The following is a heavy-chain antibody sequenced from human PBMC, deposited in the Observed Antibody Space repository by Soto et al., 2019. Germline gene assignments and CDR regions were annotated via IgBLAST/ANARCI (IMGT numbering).Heavy chain of an antibody. CDR3: VRQGIDYLHGLVDV. D-gene: IGHD5-12*01. J-gene: IGHJ6*02. Sequence: QVQVQQSGPGRVKPSETLSLTCTVSSGPSRSHNWGWIRQPPGRGLEWIGYVYYTGDTSYNPSLKXXVXXSADTSTNHISLTLRSVTAADTAVYYCVRQGIDYLHGLVDVWGQGTTVSVSS. CDR1: SGPSRSHN. CDR2: VYYTGDT. V-gene: IGHV4-59*08.